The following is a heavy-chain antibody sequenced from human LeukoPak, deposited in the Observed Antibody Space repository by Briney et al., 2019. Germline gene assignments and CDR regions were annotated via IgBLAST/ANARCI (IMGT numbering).Heavy chain of an antibody. Sequence: SKTLSLTCTVPSGSFRTYYWSWIRQPPGKGLEWIGYIFYNEGTSYNPSLQSRVTISVDTSNNQLSLKVNSVTAADTAMYYCVKSNSRDQQWTLDIWGRGTMVTVSS. CDR3: VKSNSRDQQWTLDI. CDR2: IFYNEGT. V-gene: IGHV4-59*01. D-gene: IGHD2-2*01. CDR1: SGSFRTYY. J-gene: IGHJ3*02.